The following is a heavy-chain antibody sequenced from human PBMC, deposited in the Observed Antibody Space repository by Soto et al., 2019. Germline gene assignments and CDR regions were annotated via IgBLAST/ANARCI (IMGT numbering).Heavy chain of an antibody. CDR2: ISSYGSDT. D-gene: IGHD3-16*01. V-gene: IGHV3-74*01. CDR3: ASNYAYAEGYYWYGIDV. Sequence: EVKLVESGGGLVLPGGSLRLSCAASGLTFSRYWMHWVRQAPGKGLVWVSRISSYGSDTHYADSVKGRFTISRDNAKNTLYLQMNSLRADDTAVYYCASNYAYAEGYYWYGIDVWGQGTSVTVSS. J-gene: IGHJ6*02. CDR1: GLTFSRYW.